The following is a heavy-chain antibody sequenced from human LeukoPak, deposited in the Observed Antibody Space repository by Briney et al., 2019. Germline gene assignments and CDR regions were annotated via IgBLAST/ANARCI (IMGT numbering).Heavy chain of an antibody. CDR3: ARDRSGSYYTFDV. J-gene: IGHJ3*01. CDR2: INHRGTT. V-gene: IGHV4-59*01. D-gene: IGHD1-26*01. CDR1: GASISSYY. Sequence: SETLSLTCAVSGASISSYYWSWVRQPPGKGLEWIGYINHRGTTNSNPSLKSRVTMSLDASKSQISLNLNSVTAADTAMYYCARDRSGSYYTFDVWGQGTVVTVSS.